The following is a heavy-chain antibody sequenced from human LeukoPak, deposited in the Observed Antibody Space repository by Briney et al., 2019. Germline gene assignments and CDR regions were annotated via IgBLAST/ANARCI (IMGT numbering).Heavy chain of an antibody. Sequence: GRSLRLSCAASGFTFDDYAMHWVRHAPRKGLEWVSGISWNRGSIVYPDSVKGRVTISRDNAKNSLYLQMNSLRAEDMALYYCAKAKHGDPGAFDIWGQGTMVTVSS. D-gene: IGHD4-17*01. CDR3: AKAKHGDPGAFDI. J-gene: IGHJ3*02. V-gene: IGHV3-9*03. CDR2: ISWNRGSI. CDR1: GFTFDDYA.